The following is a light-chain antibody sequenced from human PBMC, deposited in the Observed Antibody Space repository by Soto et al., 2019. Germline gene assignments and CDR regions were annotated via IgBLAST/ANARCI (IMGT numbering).Light chain of an antibody. Sequence: RVMTQSPATLSVSPGERATLSCRASQTVSSNLAWYQQKPGQAPRLLIYGASTRATGIPARFSGSGSGTEFTLTISSLQSEDFAVYYCQQYNNWPSITFGQGTRLEIK. CDR3: QQYNNWPSIT. J-gene: IGKJ5*01. V-gene: IGKV3-15*01. CDR2: GAS. CDR1: QTVSSN.